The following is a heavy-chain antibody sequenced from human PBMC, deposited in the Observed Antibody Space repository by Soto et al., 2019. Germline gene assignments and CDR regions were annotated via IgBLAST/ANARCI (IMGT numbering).Heavy chain of an antibody. CDR1: GGSTSSYY. CDR3: ARAITYYYDSSGYYSPLGDHYGMDV. CDR2: IYYSGST. J-gene: IGHJ6*02. V-gene: IGHV4-59*01. Sequence: SETLSLTCTVSGGSTSSYYWSWIRQPPGKGLEWIGYIYYSGSTNYNPSLKSRVTISVDTSKNQFSLKLSSVTAADTAVYYCARAITYYYDSSGYYSPLGDHYGMDVWGQGTTVTVS. D-gene: IGHD3-22*01.